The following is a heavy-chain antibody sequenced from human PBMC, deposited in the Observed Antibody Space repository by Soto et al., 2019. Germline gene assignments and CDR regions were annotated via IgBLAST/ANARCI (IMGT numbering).Heavy chain of an antibody. D-gene: IGHD3-16*01. CDR3: ARRYGGHFDY. J-gene: IGHJ4*02. Sequence: QVQLQESGPGLVKPSETLSLTCTVSGGSISSYYWSWIRQPPGKGLEWIGYIYYSGSTNYNPSLXGXVXIXVDRSKNQFSLKLSSVTAADAAVYYCARRYGGHFDYWGQGTLVTVSS. V-gene: IGHV4-59*01. CDR2: IYYSGST. CDR1: GGSISSYY.